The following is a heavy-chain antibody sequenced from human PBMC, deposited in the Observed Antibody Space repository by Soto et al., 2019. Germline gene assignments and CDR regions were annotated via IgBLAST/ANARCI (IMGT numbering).Heavy chain of an antibody. V-gene: IGHV4-34*01. D-gene: IGHD3-10*01. CDR1: GGSFSGYY. J-gene: IGHJ4*02. CDR2: INHSGST. CDR3: ARALYYYGSGSNY. Sequence: SETLSLTCAVYGGSFSGYYWSWIRQPPGKGLEWIGEINHSGSTNYNPSLKSRVTISVDTSKNQFSLKLSSVTAADTAVYYCARALYYYGSGSNYWGQGTLVTVSS.